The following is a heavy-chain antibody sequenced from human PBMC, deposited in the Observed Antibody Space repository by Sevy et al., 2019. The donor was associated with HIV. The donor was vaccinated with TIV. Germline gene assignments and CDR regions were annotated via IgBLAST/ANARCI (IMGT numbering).Heavy chain of an antibody. CDR2: VNSDGST. CDR1: GYTFSNYW. CDR3: VAANSWEDY. D-gene: IGHD6-13*01. J-gene: IGHJ4*02. Sequence: GGSLRLSCEGSGYTFSNYWMHWVRQAPGKGLEWVSRVNSDGSTAYADSVKGRFTISRDNAENTMTPQMNSLRAEDTALYYCVAANSWEDYWGQGTLVTVSS. V-gene: IGHV3-74*01.